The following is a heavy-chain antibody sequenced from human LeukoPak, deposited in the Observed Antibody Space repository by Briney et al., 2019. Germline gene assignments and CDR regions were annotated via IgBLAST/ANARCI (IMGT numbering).Heavy chain of an antibody. J-gene: IGHJ5*02. D-gene: IGHD2-15*01. CDR1: GFTFSSYW. V-gene: IGHV3-7*01. Sequence: GGSLRLSCAASGFTFSSYWMSWVRQAPGKGLEWVANIKQDGSEKYYVDSVKGRFTISRDNAKNSLYLQMNSLRAEDTAVYYCARHIVVVVAAKGWFDPWGQGTLVTVSS. CDR2: IKQDGSEK. CDR3: ARHIVVVVAAKGWFDP.